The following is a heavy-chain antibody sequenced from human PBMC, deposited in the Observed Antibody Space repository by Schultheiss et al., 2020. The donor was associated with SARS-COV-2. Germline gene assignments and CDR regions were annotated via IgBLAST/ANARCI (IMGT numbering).Heavy chain of an antibody. CDR1: GFTFSSYW. D-gene: IGHD6-25*01. CDR2: INSDGSST. V-gene: IGHV3-74*01. CDR3: ARDGPLGSNAFDI. Sequence: GGSLRLSCAASGFTFSSYWMHWVRQAPGKGLVWVSRINSDGSSTSYADSVKGRFTISRDNAKNSLYLQMNSLRAEDTAVYYCARDGPLGSNAFDIWGQGTMVTVSS. J-gene: IGHJ3*02.